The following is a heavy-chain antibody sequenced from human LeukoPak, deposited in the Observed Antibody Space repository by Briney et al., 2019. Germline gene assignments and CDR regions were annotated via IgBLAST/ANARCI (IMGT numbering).Heavy chain of an antibody. CDR1: GFTFSTYA. CDR3: AKEGGYCNNGVCYKTFDY. CDR2: VSSSGSNT. Sequence: SGGSLRLSCAASGFTFSTYAMSWVRQAPGKGLEWVSAVSSSGSNTWYADSVKGRFTISRDSSKDTPYLQMNSLRAEDTAVYYCAKEGGYCNNGVCYKTFDYWGQGTLVTVSS. D-gene: IGHD2-8*01. J-gene: IGHJ4*02. V-gene: IGHV3-23*01.